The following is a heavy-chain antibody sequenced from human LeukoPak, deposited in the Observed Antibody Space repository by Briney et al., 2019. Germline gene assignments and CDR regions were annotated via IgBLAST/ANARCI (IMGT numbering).Heavy chain of an antibody. J-gene: IGHJ4*02. CDR2: VYTSGST. Sequence: EPSETLSLTCTVSGDSISTYYWSWIRQPAGKGLEWIGHVYTSGSTNYNPSLKSRVTMSVDTSKNQFSLKLSSVTAADTAVYYCARATYDNEFDYWGQGTLVTVSS. CDR1: GDSISTYY. CDR3: ARATYDNEFDY. V-gene: IGHV4-4*07. D-gene: IGHD3-22*01.